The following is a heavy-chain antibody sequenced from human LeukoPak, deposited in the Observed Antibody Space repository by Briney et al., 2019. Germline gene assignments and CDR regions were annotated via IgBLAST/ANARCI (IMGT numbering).Heavy chain of an antibody. V-gene: IGHV3-21*01. D-gene: IGHD2-2*02. J-gene: IGHJ4*02. Sequence: SGGSLRLSCAASGFTFSSYTLNWVRQAPGKGLEWVSSISSSSSYIYYADSVKGRFTISRDNTKNLLYLQMNSLRAEDTAVYYCARGPIPDYWGQGTLVTVSS. CDR3: ARGPIPDY. CDR2: ISSSSSYI. CDR1: GFTFSSYT.